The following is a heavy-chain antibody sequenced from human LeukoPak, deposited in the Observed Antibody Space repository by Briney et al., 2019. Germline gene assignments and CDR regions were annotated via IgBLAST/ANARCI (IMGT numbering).Heavy chain of an antibody. CDR3: ANNPHYDSSGYLMAD. CDR1: GFTFSSYG. Sequence: GRSLRLSCAASGFTFSSYGMHWVRQAPGKGLEWVAVISYDGSNKYYADSVKGRFTISRDNSKNTLYLQMNSLRAEDTAVYYCANNPHYDSSGYLMADWGQGTLVTVSS. CDR2: ISYDGSNK. V-gene: IGHV3-30*18. J-gene: IGHJ4*02. D-gene: IGHD3-22*01.